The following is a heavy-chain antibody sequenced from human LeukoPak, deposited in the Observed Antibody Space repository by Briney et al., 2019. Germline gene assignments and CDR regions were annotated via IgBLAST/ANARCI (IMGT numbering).Heavy chain of an antibody. J-gene: IGHJ5*02. Sequence: PSETLSLTCTVSGGSISRYYWSWIRQPPGKGLEWIGEINHSGSTNYNPSLKSRVTISVDTSKNQFSLKLSSVTAADTAVYYCASGLYNWFDPWGQGTLVTVSS. V-gene: IGHV4-34*01. CDR1: GGSISRYY. CDR3: ASGLYNWFDP. CDR2: INHSGST.